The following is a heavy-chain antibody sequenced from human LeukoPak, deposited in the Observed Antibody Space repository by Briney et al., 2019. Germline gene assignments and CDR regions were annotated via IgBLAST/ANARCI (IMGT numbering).Heavy chain of an antibody. CDR1: GFTFSSYG. Sequence: QPGRSLRLSCAASGFTFSSYGMHWVRQGPGTGLEWVSAISGSGDTTFYADSVKGRFTISRDNSKKTLYLQVNSLRAEDTAVYFCTKELTTERTPGVDSWGQGTLVTVSS. V-gene: IGHV3-23*01. D-gene: IGHD4-17*01. CDR2: ISGSGDTT. J-gene: IGHJ4*02. CDR3: TKELTTERTPGVDS.